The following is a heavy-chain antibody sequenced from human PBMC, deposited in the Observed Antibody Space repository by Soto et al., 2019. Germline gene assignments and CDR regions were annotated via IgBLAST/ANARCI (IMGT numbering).Heavy chain of an antibody. D-gene: IGHD3-10*01. CDR1: GFTFSSYS. CDR3: AGSAGGSGKLWNYYGMDV. V-gene: IGHV3-21*06. J-gene: IGHJ6*02. CDR2: ISSGSSYI. Sequence: EVQLVESGGGLVKPGGSLRLSCAASGFTFSSYSMNWVRQAPGKGLEWVSSISSGSSYIYYADSVKGRFTISRDNAKNSLYLQRNGLRAEDTAVYYCAGSAGGSGKLWNYYGMDVWGQGTTVTVSS.